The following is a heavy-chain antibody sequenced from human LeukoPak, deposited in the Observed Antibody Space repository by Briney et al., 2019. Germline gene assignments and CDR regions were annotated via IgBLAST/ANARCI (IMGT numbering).Heavy chain of an antibody. V-gene: IGHV3-48*03. D-gene: IGHD3-10*01. Sequence: PGGSLRLSCAASGFTFSSYEMNWVRQAPGKGLEWVSYISSSGSTIYYADSVKGRFTISRDNAKNSLYLQMNSLRAEDTAVYYCARDWYYYGSGSTPRDYYYYMDVWGKGTTVTISS. CDR1: GFTFSSYE. CDR3: ARDWYYYGSGSTPRDYYYYMDV. CDR2: ISSSGSTI. J-gene: IGHJ6*03.